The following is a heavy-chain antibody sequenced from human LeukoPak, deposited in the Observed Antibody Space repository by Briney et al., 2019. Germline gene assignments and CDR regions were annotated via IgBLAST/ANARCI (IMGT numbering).Heavy chain of an antibody. Sequence: SETLSLTCTVSGGSISSGSYYWSWIRQPAGKGLEWLGRIYTSGSTNYNPSLKSRVTISVDTSKNQFSLKLSSVTAADTAVYYCAREDYDFWSGYSTFDYWGQGTLVTVSP. CDR3: AREDYDFWSGYSTFDY. D-gene: IGHD3-3*01. CDR1: GGSISSGSYY. J-gene: IGHJ4*02. V-gene: IGHV4-61*02. CDR2: IYTSGST.